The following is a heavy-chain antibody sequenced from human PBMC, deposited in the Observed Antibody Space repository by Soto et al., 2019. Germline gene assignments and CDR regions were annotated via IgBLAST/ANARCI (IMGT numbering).Heavy chain of an antibody. D-gene: IGHD2-8*01. CDR1: GFTFRTYW. CDR3: ARDGLYCTYANCRGDAYDV. J-gene: IGHJ3*01. V-gene: IGHV3-7*04. Sequence: EVQLVRSGGGLVQPGGSLRLSCVASGFTFRTYWMTWVRQAPGKGLEWVANIKQDGSEKYYVDSVRGRFAISRDNAKDSLYLQMNSLRVEDTAVYYCARDGLYCTYANCRGDAYDVWDQGTMVTVSS. CDR2: IKQDGSEK.